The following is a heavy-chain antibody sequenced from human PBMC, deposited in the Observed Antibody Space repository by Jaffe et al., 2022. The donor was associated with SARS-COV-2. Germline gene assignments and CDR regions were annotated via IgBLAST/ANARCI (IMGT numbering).Heavy chain of an antibody. CDR3: AREASLDY. CDR1: GFTVNNNY. J-gene: IGHJ4*02. Sequence: EVQLVESGGGLVQPGGSLRLSCAASGFTVNNNYMTWVRQAPGKGLEWVSVIYGGGGTYYADSVQGRFTISRDNSKNTLYLQMNGLRPEDTAVYYCAREASLDYWGQGTLVTVSA. V-gene: IGHV3-66*02. CDR2: IYGGGGT.